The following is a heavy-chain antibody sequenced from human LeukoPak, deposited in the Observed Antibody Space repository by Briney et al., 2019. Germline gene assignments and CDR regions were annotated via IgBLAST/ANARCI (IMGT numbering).Heavy chain of an antibody. J-gene: IGHJ4*02. CDR3: VRGNPFGGY. Sequence: PGGSLRLSCAASGFKFSDYYMSWVRQAPGKGLEWVANIKQDGSEISYVDSVKGRFTISRDNAKNSLYLQMNSLRAEDTAVYYCVRGNPFGGYWGQGTLVTVSS. CDR2: IKQDGSEI. V-gene: IGHV3-7*03. D-gene: IGHD2-15*01. CDR1: GFKFSDYY.